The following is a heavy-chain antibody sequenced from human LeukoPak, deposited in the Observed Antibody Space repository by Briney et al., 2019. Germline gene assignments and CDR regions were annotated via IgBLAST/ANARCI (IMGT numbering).Heavy chain of an antibody. J-gene: IGHJ4*02. Sequence: PSETLSLTCTVSGGSISNYYWSWIRQSAGKRLEWIWRIYISGSTNYNPSLKSRVTMSVDTSKSQFSLKLSSVTAADTALYYCARGNYCSGGSCSVFYFDYWGQGTLVTVSS. CDR2: IYISGST. V-gene: IGHV4-4*07. CDR3: ARGNYCSGGSCSVFYFDY. D-gene: IGHD2-15*01. CDR1: GGSISNYY.